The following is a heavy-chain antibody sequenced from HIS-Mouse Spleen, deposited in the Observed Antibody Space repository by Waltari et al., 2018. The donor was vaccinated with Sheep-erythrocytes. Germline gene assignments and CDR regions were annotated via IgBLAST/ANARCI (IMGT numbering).Heavy chain of an antibody. CDR3: VRETEWELSFDY. D-gene: IGHD1-26*01. Sequence: EVQLVESGGGLVQPGGSLRLSCAASRFTFSSYWMHWVRQAPGKGLVWGSRINREGSSTSYADSVKGRFTISRDNAKNTLYLQMNSLRAEDTAVYYCVRETEWELSFDYWGQGTLVTVSS. CDR2: INREGSST. V-gene: IGHV3-74*01. J-gene: IGHJ4*02. CDR1: RFTFSSYW.